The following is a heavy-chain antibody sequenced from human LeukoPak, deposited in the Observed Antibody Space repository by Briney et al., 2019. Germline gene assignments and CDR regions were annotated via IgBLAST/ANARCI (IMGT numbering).Heavy chain of an antibody. CDR2: IYYSGST. J-gene: IGHJ4*02. CDR3: ARHTSSSWHSPFDS. CDR1: GGSISSYY. D-gene: IGHD6-13*01. V-gene: IGHV4-59*08. Sequence: SETLSLTCTVSGGSISSYYWSWIRQPPGKGLEWIGYIYYSGSTNYNPSLKSRVTISVDTSKNQFSLKLSSVTAADTAVYYCARHTSSSWHSPFDSWGQGTLVTVSS.